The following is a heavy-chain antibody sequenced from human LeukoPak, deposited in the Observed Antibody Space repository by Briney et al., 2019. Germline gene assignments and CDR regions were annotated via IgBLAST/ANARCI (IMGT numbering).Heavy chain of an antibody. Sequence: PGGSLRLSCAASAFTFSNYWMTWVRQAPGMGLEWVANIKEDGSEKNYLDSVKGRFTISRDNSKNSLSLQMNSLRAEDTAVYYCARDRDDAFDIWGQGTMVTVSS. V-gene: IGHV3-7*01. CDR2: IKEDGSEK. J-gene: IGHJ3*02. D-gene: IGHD3-10*01. CDR3: ARDRDDAFDI. CDR1: AFTFSNYW.